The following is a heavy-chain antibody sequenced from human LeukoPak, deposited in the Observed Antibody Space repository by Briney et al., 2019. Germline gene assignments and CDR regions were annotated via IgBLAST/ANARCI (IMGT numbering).Heavy chain of an antibody. CDR3: ARFPQVGAWGMDV. D-gene: IGHD1-26*01. V-gene: IGHV3-30*03. Sequence: GGSLRLSCAASGFTFSSYGMHWVRQAPGKGLEWVAVISYDGSNKYYADSVKGRFTISRDNSKNTLYLQMNSLRSEDTAVYYCARFPQVGAWGMDVWGQGTTVTVSS. CDR1: GFTFSSYG. J-gene: IGHJ6*02. CDR2: ISYDGSNK.